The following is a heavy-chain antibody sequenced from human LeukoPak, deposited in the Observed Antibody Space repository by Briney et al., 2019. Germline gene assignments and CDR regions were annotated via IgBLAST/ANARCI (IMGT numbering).Heavy chain of an antibody. Sequence: SETLSLTCTVSGGSISSSSYYWGWIRQSPGKGLEWIGNIYYSGSTYYNPSLKSRVTISVDTSKNQFSLNLSSVTAADTAVYYCARGDYDSSGYYSAFDPWGQGTLVTVSS. D-gene: IGHD3-22*01. J-gene: IGHJ5*02. CDR2: IYYSGST. CDR3: ARGDYDSSGYYSAFDP. V-gene: IGHV4-39*07. CDR1: GGSISSSSYY.